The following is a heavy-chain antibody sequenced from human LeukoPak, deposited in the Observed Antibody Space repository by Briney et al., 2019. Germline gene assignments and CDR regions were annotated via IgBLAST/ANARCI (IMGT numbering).Heavy chain of an antibody. CDR1: GFTFDDYA. CDR3: AKDMGMTTVVIGT. CDR2: ISWNSGSI. Sequence: GGSLRLSCAASGFTFDDYAMHWVRQAPGKGLEWVSGISWNSGSIGYADSVKGRFTISRDNAKNSLYLQMNSLRAEDTALYYCAKDMGMTTVVIGTWGQGTLVTVSS. D-gene: IGHD4-17*01. J-gene: IGHJ4*02. V-gene: IGHV3-9*01.